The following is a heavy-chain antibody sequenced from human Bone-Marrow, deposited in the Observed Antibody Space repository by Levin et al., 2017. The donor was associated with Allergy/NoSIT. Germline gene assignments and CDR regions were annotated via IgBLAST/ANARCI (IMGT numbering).Heavy chain of an antibody. Sequence: PGGSLRLSCTVSGGSIRSSSNYWAWIRQAPGKGLEWIGSFHYSGSTYYNPSLKSRVAMSVDMSRNQFSLRLSSVTAADTAVYYCARHGSNVDTTMIFDGWYFDLWGRGTLVTVSS. CDR2: FHYSGST. CDR3: ARHGSNVDTTMIFDGWYFDL. CDR1: GGSIRSSSNY. D-gene: IGHD5-18*01. V-gene: IGHV4-39*01. J-gene: IGHJ2*01.